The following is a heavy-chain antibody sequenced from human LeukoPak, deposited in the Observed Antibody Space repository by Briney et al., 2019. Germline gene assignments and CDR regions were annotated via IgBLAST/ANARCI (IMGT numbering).Heavy chain of an antibody. CDR1: GFTFSSYW. D-gene: IGHD6-13*01. V-gene: IGHV3-7*01. CDR3: AREYSSSWYGRKYFQR. CDR2: IKQDGSEK. Sequence: GGSLRLSCAASGFTFSSYWMSWVRQAPGKGLEWVANIKQDGSEKYYVDSVKGRFTISRDNAKNSLYLQMNSLRAEDTAVYYCAREYSSSWYGRKYFQRWGQGTLVTVSS. J-gene: IGHJ1*01.